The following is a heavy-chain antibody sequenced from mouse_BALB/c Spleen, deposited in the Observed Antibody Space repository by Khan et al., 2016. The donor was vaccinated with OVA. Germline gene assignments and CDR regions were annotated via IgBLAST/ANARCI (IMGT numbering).Heavy chain of an antibody. CDR1: GFNFSSYG. Sequence: EVELVESGGDLVKPGGSLKLSCAASGFNFSSYGLSWVRQTPDKRLEWVASISRGGGYTYYADSVKGRFTISRDNAKNTLYLQMSSLKSEDTAMFSGTRAYYGNDYYAMDNWGQGTSVTVSS. J-gene: IGHJ4*01. D-gene: IGHD2-9*01. CDR3: TRAYYGNDYYAMDN. V-gene: IGHV5-6*01. CDR2: ISRGGGYT.